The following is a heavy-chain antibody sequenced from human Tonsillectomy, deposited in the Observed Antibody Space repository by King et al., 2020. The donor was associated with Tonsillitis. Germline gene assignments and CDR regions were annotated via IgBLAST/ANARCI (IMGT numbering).Heavy chain of an antibody. CDR2: ISSSSSYI. V-gene: IGHV3-21*01. J-gene: IGHJ4*02. D-gene: IGHD3-3*01. Sequence: QLVQSGGGLVKPGGSLRLTCAASGFTFSSYSMNWVGQAPGKGLEWVASISSSSSYIYYADSVKGRFTIYSDNAKNSLYLQMNRLRAEEAAVYYCARADDFWSGYKIAYCGQRTLFTVSP. CDR3: ARADDFWSGYKIAY. CDR1: GFTFSSYS.